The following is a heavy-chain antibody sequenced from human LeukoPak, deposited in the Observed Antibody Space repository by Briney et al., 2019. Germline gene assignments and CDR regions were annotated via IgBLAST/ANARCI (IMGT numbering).Heavy chain of an antibody. CDR2: IYSGGDT. Sequence: GGSLRLSCAASGFTVSSNYMSWVCQAPGTGLEWVSVIYSGGDTYYADSVKGRFTVSRDNSKNMLYLQMNSLRAEDTAVYYCTRDHCSSTSCYSWGQGTLVTVSS. CDR3: TRDHCSSTSCYS. J-gene: IGHJ4*02. D-gene: IGHD2-2*01. V-gene: IGHV3-53*01. CDR1: GFTVSSNY.